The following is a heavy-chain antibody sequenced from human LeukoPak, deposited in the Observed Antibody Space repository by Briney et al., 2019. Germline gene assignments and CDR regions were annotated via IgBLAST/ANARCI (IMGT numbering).Heavy chain of an antibody. V-gene: IGHV3-21*01. CDR2: ISSSSSYI. Sequence: GGSLRLSCAASGFTFSSYSMSWVRQAPGKGLEWVSSISSSSSYIYYADSVKGRFTTSRDNAKNSLYLQMNSLRAEDTAVYYCARDDGSYSRSPGFDNWGQGTLVTVSS. CDR3: ARDDGSYSRSPGFDN. CDR1: GFTFSSYS. D-gene: IGHD1-26*01. J-gene: IGHJ4*02.